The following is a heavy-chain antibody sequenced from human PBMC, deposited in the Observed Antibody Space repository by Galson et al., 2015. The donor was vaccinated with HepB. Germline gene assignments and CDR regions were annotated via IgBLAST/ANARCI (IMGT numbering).Heavy chain of an antibody. V-gene: IGHV3-73*01. Sequence: LRLSCAASGITVSGSDMYWVRQSTGKGLEWVGHIRSKANTSATSTASVKGRFSISRDASKNTAYLQMNSLKTEDTAMYYCGVEGGYWGQGTLVTVSS. CDR1: GITVSGSD. CDR3: GVEGGY. D-gene: IGHD3-10*01. CDR2: IRSKANTSAT. J-gene: IGHJ4*02.